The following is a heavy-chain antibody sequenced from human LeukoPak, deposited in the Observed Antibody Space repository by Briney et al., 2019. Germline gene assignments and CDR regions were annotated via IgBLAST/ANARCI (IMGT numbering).Heavy chain of an antibody. J-gene: IGHJ4*02. CDR1: GFTFSSFA. Sequence: GGSLRLSCAASGFTFSSFAMDWVRQAPGKGLEWVSAISGTGGSTYYADSVKGRFTTSRDNTKNTLYLQMNSLRAEDTAVYFCATGFRYFDYWGQGALVTVSS. CDR2: ISGTGGST. CDR3: ATGFRYFDY. V-gene: IGHV3-23*01.